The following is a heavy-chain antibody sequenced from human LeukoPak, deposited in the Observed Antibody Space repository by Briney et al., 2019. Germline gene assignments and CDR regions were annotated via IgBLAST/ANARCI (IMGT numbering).Heavy chain of an antibody. V-gene: IGHV1-8*01. Sequence: ASVRVSCNTSGYIFTSYDINWVRQAPGQGHEWMGWMNPNSRNTGYAQKFQGRVTMTGDTSINTAYMYLSSLRAEDTAVYYCAREPSGIYDTNSFDIWGQGTMVTVSS. J-gene: IGHJ3*02. CDR1: GYIFTSYD. CDR2: MNPNSRNT. CDR3: AREPSGIYDTNSFDI. D-gene: IGHD1-26*01.